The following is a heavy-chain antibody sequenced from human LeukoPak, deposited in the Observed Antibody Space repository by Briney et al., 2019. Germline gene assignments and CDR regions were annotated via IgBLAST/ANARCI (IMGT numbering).Heavy chain of an antibody. J-gene: IGHJ6*02. D-gene: IGHD3-16*01. CDR3: TRTCASAVCSDGRYGMDV. CDR1: EFTFSTYN. V-gene: IGHV3-21*01. Sequence: GGSLRLSCAASEFTFSTYNMNWVRQAPGKGLEWVSSISSSSSYIYYADPVKGRFTISRDNVKKSLYLQMSGLRVEDTAVYYCTRTCASAVCSDGRYGMDVWGQGTTVTVSS. CDR2: ISSSSSYI.